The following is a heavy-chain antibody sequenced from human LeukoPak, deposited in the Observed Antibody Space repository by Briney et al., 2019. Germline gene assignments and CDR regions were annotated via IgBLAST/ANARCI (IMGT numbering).Heavy chain of an antibody. V-gene: IGHV4-61*02. Sequence: SETLSLTCTVSGGSISSGSYYWSWIRQPAGKGLEWIGRIYTSGSTNYNPSLKSRVTISVDTSKNQFSLKLSSLTAADTAVYYCASSYYDILTGNNNWFDPWGQGTLVTVSS. CDR2: IYTSGST. D-gene: IGHD3-9*01. CDR3: ASSYYDILTGNNNWFDP. J-gene: IGHJ5*02. CDR1: GGSISSGSYY.